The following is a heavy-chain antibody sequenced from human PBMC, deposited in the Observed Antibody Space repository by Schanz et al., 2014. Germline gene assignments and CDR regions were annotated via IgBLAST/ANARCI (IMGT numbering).Heavy chain of an antibody. Sequence: QVQLVQSGAEVKKPGASMKVSCKASGRTFIVYHVLHWVRQAPGQGLEWMGRISPNSGDTHSAQKFQGRVTMTKDTSINTVYMELSTLTSDDTAVYYCARESVSRTRLFDPWGQGTLVTVSS. D-gene: IGHD3-3*01. J-gene: IGHJ5*02. CDR3: ARESVSRTRLFDP. CDR2: ISPNSGDT. CDR1: GRTFIVYH. V-gene: IGHV1-2*06.